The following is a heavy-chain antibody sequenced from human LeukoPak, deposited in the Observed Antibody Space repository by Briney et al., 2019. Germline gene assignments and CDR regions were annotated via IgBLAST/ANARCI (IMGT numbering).Heavy chain of an antibody. D-gene: IGHD3-10*01. V-gene: IGHV1-18*04. J-gene: IGHJ5*02. CDR3: ARASHYYGSGSYYDLLSGWFDP. CDR1: GYTFTSYG. Sequence: AASVKVSCKASGYTFTSYGISWVRQAPGQGLEWMGGISAYNGNTNYAQKLQGRVTMTTDTSTSTAYMELRSLRSDDTAVYYCARASHYYGSGSYYDLLSGWFDPWGQGTLVTVSS. CDR2: ISAYNGNT.